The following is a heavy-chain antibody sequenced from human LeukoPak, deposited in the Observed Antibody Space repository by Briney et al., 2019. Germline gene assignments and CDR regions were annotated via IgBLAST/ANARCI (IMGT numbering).Heavy chain of an antibody. CDR2: IYNSGST. Sequence: PSETLSLTCTVSGGSISSSGYYWGWVRQPPGKGLEWIGSIYNSGSTYYNPSLKSRVTISVDTSKNQFSLKVSSVTAADTAVYYCAREGGPYRPLDYSGQGTLVTVSS. V-gene: IGHV4-39*02. J-gene: IGHJ4*02. CDR3: AREGGPYRPLDY. CDR1: GGSISSSGYY.